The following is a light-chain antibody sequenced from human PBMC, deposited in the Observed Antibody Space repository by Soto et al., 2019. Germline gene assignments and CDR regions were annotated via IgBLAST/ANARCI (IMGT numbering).Light chain of an antibody. CDR1: NFGSKS. CDR2: YDS. J-gene: IGLJ1*01. V-gene: IGLV3-21*04. Sequence: SFELTQPPSVSVAPGKTARITCGGKNFGSKSVHWYQQKPGQAPVLVIYYDSDRPSGIPERFSGSNSGNTATLTISRVEAGDEADYYCQVWDSSSDHLYVFGTGNKVTVL. CDR3: QVWDSSSDHLYV.